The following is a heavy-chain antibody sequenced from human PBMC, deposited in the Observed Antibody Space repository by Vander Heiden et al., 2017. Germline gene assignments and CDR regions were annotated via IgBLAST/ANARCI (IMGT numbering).Heavy chain of an antibody. V-gene: IGHV3-64D*06. CDR1: GFIFSNYP. CDR2: ISTSGDRT. CDR3: VKVIGPCISSDCYFEL. Sequence: EEQLVESGGGLVQPGGSLRLSCSVSGFIFSNYPMHWVRQVPGKGLECLSAISTSGDRTYYTDSMKGRLTISRDNSKNTLYLQMSALRPEDTAVYFCVKVIGPCISSDCYFELWGQGTLVTVSS. J-gene: IGHJ4*02. D-gene: IGHD2-2*01.